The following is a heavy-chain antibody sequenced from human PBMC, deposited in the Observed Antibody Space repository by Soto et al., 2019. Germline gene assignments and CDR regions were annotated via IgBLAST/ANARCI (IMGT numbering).Heavy chain of an antibody. CDR3: AREGGRNYVSDYYGMDV. Sequence: QVQLVESGGGVVQPGRSLRLSCAASGFTFSSYAMHWVRQAPGKGLEWVAVISYDGSNKYYADSVKGRFTISRDSSKNTLYLQMSSLRPEDTAVYYCAREGGRNYVSDYYGMDVWGQGTTVTVSS. D-gene: IGHD1-7*01. J-gene: IGHJ6*02. CDR2: ISYDGSNK. CDR1: GFTFSSYA. V-gene: IGHV3-30-3*01.